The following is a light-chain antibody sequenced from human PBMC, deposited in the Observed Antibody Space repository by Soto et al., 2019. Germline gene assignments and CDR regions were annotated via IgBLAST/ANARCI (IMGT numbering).Light chain of an antibody. CDR3: QSYDDDLGGVI. V-gene: IGLV1-40*01. CDR1: SSNLGASYD. J-gene: IGLJ2*01. Sequence: QSVLTQPPSVSGAPWQGVTISCTGGSSNLGASYDVHWYKQLPGKAPKLLIYTNTNRPSGVPDRFSASRSGTSASLAITGLQAEDEADYYCQSYDDDLGGVIFGGGTKLTVL. CDR2: TNT.